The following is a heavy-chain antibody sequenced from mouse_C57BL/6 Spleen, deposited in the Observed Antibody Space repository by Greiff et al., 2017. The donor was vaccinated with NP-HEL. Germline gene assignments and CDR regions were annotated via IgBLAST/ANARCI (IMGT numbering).Heavy chain of an antibody. J-gene: IGHJ2*01. Sequence: ESGPGLVKPSQSLSLTCSVTGYSITSGYYWNWIRQFPGNKLEWMGYISYDGSNNYNPSLKNRISITRDTSKNQFFLKLNSVTTEDTATYYCARAWDERDFDYWGQGTTLTVSS. V-gene: IGHV3-6*01. CDR3: ARAWDERDFDY. D-gene: IGHD4-1*01. CDR1: GYSITSGYY. CDR2: ISYDGSN.